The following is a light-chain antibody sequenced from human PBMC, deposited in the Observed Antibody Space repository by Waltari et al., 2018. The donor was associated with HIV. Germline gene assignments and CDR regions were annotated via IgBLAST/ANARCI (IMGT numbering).Light chain of an antibody. CDR3: SSYTSSSTLNVV. J-gene: IGLJ2*01. CDR1: SSDVGGYNY. CDR2: EVS. Sequence: QSALTQPASVSGSPGQSITIPCTGTSSDVGGYNYVSWSQQHPGKAPKLMIYEVSNRPSGVSNRFSGSKSGNTASLTISGLQAEDEADYYCSSYTSSSTLNVVFGGGTKLTVL. V-gene: IGLV2-14*01.